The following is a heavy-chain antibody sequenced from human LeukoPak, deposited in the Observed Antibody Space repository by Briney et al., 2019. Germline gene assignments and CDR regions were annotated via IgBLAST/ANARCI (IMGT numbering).Heavy chain of an antibody. CDR3: AREDYYDNWFDP. J-gene: IGHJ5*02. Sequence: SETLSLTCTVSGGSMSSGSYYWSRIRQPAGKGLEWIGRIYTSGSTNYNPSLKSRVTISVDTSKNQFSLKLSSVTAADTAVYYCAREDYYDNWFDPWGQGTLVTVSS. CDR2: IYTSGST. D-gene: IGHD3-22*01. V-gene: IGHV4-61*02. CDR1: GGSMSSGSYY.